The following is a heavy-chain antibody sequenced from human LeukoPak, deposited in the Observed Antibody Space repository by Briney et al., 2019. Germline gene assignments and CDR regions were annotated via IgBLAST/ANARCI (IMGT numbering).Heavy chain of an antibody. J-gene: IGHJ5*02. V-gene: IGHV4-39*07. CDR2: IYYRGST. CDR3: ARCAFGEVMNWFDP. Sequence: PSETLSLICTVSEDSISSSTYYWGWIRQPPGKGLEWIGNIYYRGSTYYNPSLKSRVTISVDTSKNHFSLKLNSVTAADTAVYYCARCAFGEVMNWFDPWGQGTLVTVSS. CDR1: EDSISSSTYY. D-gene: IGHD3-10*01.